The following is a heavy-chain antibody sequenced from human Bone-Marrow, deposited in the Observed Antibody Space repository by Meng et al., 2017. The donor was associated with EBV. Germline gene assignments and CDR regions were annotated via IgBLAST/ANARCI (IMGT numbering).Heavy chain of an antibody. J-gene: IGHJ4*02. CDR3: ARDNMGSIDY. Sequence: EVLLVESGGGLVQPGGSLRLSCAASGFNFGDYWMHWVRQVPGKGLAWVSLIKSDGTIAPYADSVKGRFTVSRDNAENILYLQMNSLRAEDTAVYYCARDNMGSIDYWGQGTLVTVSS. V-gene: IGHV3-74*01. D-gene: IGHD2/OR15-2a*01. CDR1: GFNFGDYW. CDR2: IKSDGTIA.